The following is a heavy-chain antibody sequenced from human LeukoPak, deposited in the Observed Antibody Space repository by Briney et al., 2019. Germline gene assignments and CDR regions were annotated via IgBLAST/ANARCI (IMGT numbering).Heavy chain of an antibody. Sequence: GGSLRLSCAASGFTFSSYAMHWVRQAPGKGLEYVSAISSNGCSTYYANSVKGRFTISRDNSKNTLYLQMGSLRAEDMAVYYCARDRYYDSSGYVGYWGQGTLVTVSS. D-gene: IGHD3-22*01. CDR2: ISSNGCST. J-gene: IGHJ4*02. V-gene: IGHV3-64*01. CDR3: ARDRYYDSSGYVGY. CDR1: GFTFSSYA.